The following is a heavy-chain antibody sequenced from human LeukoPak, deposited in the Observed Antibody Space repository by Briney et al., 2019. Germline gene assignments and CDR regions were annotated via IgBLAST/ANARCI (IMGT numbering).Heavy chain of an antibody. Sequence: GGSLRLSCAASGFTFSSYSMNWVRHAPGKGLEWVSSISSSSSYIYYADSVKGRFTISRDNAKNSLYLQMNSLRAEDTAVYYCARDSNCGGDCYIDYWGQGTLVTVSS. CDR2: ISSSSSYI. D-gene: IGHD2-21*02. CDR3: ARDSNCGGDCYIDY. CDR1: GFTFSSYS. J-gene: IGHJ4*02. V-gene: IGHV3-21*01.